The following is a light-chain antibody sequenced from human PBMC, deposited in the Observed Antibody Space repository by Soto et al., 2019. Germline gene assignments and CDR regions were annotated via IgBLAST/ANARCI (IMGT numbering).Light chain of an antibody. J-gene: IGLJ1*01. V-gene: IGLV2-11*01. CDR1: SSDVGGYNY. CDR3: CSYAGDYTFV. CDR2: DVK. Sequence: QSALTQPRSVSASPGQSVTISCTGTSSDVGGYNYVSWYQQHPGRAPRVIIYDVKTRPSGVPDRFSGSKSGNTASLTISELQAEDEADYYCCSYAGDYTFVFGNGTKVTVL.